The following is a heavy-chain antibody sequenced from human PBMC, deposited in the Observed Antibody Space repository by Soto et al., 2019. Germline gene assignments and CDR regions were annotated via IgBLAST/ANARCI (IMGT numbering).Heavy chain of an antibody. V-gene: IGHV1-2*04. D-gene: IGHD1-1*01. J-gene: IGHJ6*02. CDR1: GYTFTTYG. CDR3: ARGKASTWSNYGMDV. CDR2: INPNSGGT. Sequence: ASVQVSCKASGYTFTTYGIIWVRQAPGQGLEWMGWINPNSGGTNYAQKFQGWVTMTRDTSISTAYMELSRLRSDDTAVYYCARGKASTWSNYGMDVWGQGTTVTVSS.